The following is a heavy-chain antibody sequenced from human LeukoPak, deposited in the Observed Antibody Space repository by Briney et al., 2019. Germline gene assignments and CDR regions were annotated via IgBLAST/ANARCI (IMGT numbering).Heavy chain of an antibody. CDR3: ARDPGYSYGDY. V-gene: IGHV3-15*01. D-gene: IGHD5-18*01. Sequence: PGGSLRLSCAASGFTFSNAWMSWVRQAPGKGLEWVGRIKSKTDGGTTDYAAPVKGRFAISRDDSKNTLYLQMNSLRAEDTAVYYCARDPGYSYGDYWGQGTLVTVSS. CDR1: GFTFSNAW. CDR2: IKSKTDGGTT. J-gene: IGHJ4*02.